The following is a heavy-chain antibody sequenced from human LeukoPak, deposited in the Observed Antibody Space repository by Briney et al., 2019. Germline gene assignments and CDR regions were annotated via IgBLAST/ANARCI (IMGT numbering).Heavy chain of an antibody. D-gene: IGHD4-17*01. CDR2: IKSTIDGGTT. J-gene: IGHJ6*03. V-gene: IGHV3-15*01. Sequence: VGSLRHSCAASGFTFTNAWMSWVRQAPGKGREWVGRIKSTIDGGTTDYAARVEGTFTISRQGPKITLYLQMNSLKHKDTAMYYCTTDHQTTVSPDYYSYYMDVWGKGTTVTVSS. CDR1: GFTFTNAW. CDR3: TTDHQTTVSPDYYSYYMDV.